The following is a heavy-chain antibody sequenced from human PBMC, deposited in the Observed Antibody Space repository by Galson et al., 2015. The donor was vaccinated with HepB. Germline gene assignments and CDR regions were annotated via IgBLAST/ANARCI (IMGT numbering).Heavy chain of an antibody. V-gene: IGHV3-30-3*01. CDR3: AKDLCSTTDCSYGRFTY. J-gene: IGHJ4*02. CDR1: GFTFSSYA. Sequence: SLRLSCAASGFTFSSYAMHWVRQAPGKGLEWVAVISYDGSNKYYADSVKGRFTISRDNSKNTLYLQMNSLRAEDTAIYYCAKDLCSTTDCSYGRFTYWGQGTLVTVSS. CDR2: ISYDGSNK. D-gene: IGHD2-2*01.